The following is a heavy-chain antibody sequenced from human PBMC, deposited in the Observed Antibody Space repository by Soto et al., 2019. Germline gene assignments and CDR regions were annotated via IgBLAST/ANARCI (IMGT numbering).Heavy chain of an antibody. CDR3: ARRGGGNYPYYFDY. Sequence: PSETLSLTCAVYGGSFSGYYWSWIRQPPGKGLEWIGEIIHSGRTNYNPSLKSRVTISEDTFKNQFSLKLNSVTAADTAVYYCARRGGGNYPYYFDYWDEGTLVTVSS. CDR1: GGSFSGYY. D-gene: IGHD2-21*01. CDR2: IIHSGRT. J-gene: IGHJ4*02. V-gene: IGHV4-34*12.